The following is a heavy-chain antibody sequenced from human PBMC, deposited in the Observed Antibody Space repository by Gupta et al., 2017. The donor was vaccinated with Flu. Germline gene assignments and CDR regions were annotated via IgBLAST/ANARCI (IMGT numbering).Heavy chain of an antibody. Sequence: EVQLVESGGGLVQPGRSRRLSCTGSGFPFGDSAMSWFRQAPGKGLEWVGFIRSKTYGGTIDYAASVKDRFTISRDDSKGIAYLQMNSLKTEDTAVYYCTRARGTMTTQEGYWGQGTLVTVSS. CDR1: GFPFGDSA. D-gene: IGHD4-17*01. CDR2: IRSKTYGGTI. V-gene: IGHV3-49*03. CDR3: TRARGTMTTQEGY. J-gene: IGHJ4*02.